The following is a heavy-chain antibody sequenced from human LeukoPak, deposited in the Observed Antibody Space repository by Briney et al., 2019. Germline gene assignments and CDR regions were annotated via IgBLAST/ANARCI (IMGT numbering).Heavy chain of an antibody. V-gene: IGHV4-39*07. CDR2: IYYSGST. CDR1: GGSISSSSYY. Sequence: SETLSLTCTVSGGSISSSSYYWGWIRQPPGKGLEWIGRIYYSGSTFYNPSLMSRVTISVDTSKNQFSLKLSSVTAADTAVYYCAREDSLSYYDFWSGYSFFDYWGQGTLVTVSS. J-gene: IGHJ4*02. D-gene: IGHD3-3*01. CDR3: AREDSLSYYDFWSGYSFFDY.